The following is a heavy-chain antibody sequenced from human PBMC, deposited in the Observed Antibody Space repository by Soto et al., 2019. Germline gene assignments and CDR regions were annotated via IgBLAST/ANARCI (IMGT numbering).Heavy chain of an antibody. CDR2: IYYSGST. D-gene: IGHD5-12*01. J-gene: IGHJ6*04. CDR1: GGSVSSGSYY. Sequence: QVQLQESGPGLVKPSETLSLTCTVSGGSVSSGSYYWSWIRQPPGKGLEWIGYIYYSGSTNYNPSHKSRVTISLDTSKYQFCMKLSSVTDADAGVYYCASSYSGCDRWADESDDYYYCMDVWGEGTTVVVAT. CDR3: ASSYSGCDRWADESDDYYYCMDV. V-gene: IGHV4-61*01.